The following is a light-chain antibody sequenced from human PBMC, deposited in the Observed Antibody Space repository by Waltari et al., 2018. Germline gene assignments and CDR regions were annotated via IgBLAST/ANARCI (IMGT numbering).Light chain of an antibody. V-gene: IGKV1-27*01. CDR3: QKYNSAPPFT. CDR2: AAS. Sequence: DIQMTQSPSPLSASVGDRVTTSCRARQGISNYLAWYQQKPGKVPKLLIYAASTLQSGVPSRFSGSGSGTDFTLTIISLQPEDVATYYCQKYNSAPPFTFGPGTKVDIK. J-gene: IGKJ3*01. CDR1: QGISNY.